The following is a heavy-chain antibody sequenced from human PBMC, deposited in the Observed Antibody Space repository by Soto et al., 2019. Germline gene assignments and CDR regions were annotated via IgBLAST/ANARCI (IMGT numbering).Heavy chain of an antibody. CDR1: GFNFNSYT. D-gene: IGHD2-2*01. J-gene: IGHJ4*02. CDR3: VKVLARGVGVPRFYFDS. Sequence: GGSLRLSCAASGFNFNSYTINWVRQAPGKRLEWLSSISSSGYIFSTDSVRGRFTISRDNAKNSVYLQINSLRAEDTAVYFCVKVLARGVGVPRFYFDSWGQGALVTVSS. CDR2: ISSSGYI. V-gene: IGHV3-21*01.